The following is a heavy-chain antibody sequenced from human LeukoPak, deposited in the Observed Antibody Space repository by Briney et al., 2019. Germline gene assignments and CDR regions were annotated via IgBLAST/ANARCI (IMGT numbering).Heavy chain of an antibody. V-gene: IGHV4-59*12. CDR2: IYYTGST. CDR1: GGSISSYY. CDR3: ARLQLDQLLSRYYYYYMDV. D-gene: IGHD2-2*01. Sequence: PSETLSLTCTISGGSISSYYWSWIRQPPGKGLEWIGYIYYTGSTNHNPSLKSRVTISVDTSKNQFSLKLSSVTAADTAVYYCARLQLDQLLSRYYYYYMDVWGKGTTVTISS. J-gene: IGHJ6*03.